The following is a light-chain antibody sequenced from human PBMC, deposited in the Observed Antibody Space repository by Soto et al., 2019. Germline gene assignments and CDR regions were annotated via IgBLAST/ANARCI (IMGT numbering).Light chain of an antibody. CDR2: AAS. Sequence: IVVTQSPAILSVSPGERVTLSCRASQSVSTDLAWYQQKPGQPPRILIYAASTRATGIPDRFSGSGAGTDFPLAISGLQPEDVAVYYCQQYSGWPPMFTFGQGTKLEIK. J-gene: IGKJ2*01. CDR1: QSVSTD. CDR3: QQYSGWPPMFT. V-gene: IGKV3-15*01.